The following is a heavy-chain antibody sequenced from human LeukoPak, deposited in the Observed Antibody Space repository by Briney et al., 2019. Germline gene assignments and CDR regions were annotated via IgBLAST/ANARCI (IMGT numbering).Heavy chain of an antibody. CDR1: GGSIGNYY. CDR2: IYFSGTT. J-gene: IGHJ6*02. CDR3: AREDPQTTGPEGLDV. D-gene: IGHD1-1*01. Sequence: SETLSLTCTVSGGSIGNYYWSWLRQPPGKGLEWIGFIYFSGTTNINPSLKSRVTISVDMSKNQFSLKLSSVTAADTAVYYCAREDPQTTGPEGLDVWGQGTTVTVSS. V-gene: IGHV4-59*01.